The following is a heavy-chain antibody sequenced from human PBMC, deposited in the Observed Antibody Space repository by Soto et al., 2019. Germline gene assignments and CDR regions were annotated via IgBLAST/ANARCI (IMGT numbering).Heavy chain of an antibody. Sequence: EVQLVESGGGLVKPGGSLRLSCAASGFSFSSDSMGWVRQAPGKGLEWVSSISSSGSFMIYADSVKGRFTISRDNAKNSLYLQMSGLKDEDTAVYYCARDPPTGTTLDWVDSWGQGTLVTVSS. CDR2: ISSSGSFM. CDR3: ARDPPTGTTLDWVDS. V-gene: IGHV3-21*01. CDR1: GFSFSSDS. J-gene: IGHJ5*01. D-gene: IGHD1-7*01.